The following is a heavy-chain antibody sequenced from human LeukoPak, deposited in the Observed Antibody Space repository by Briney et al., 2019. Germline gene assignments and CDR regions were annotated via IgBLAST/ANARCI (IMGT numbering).Heavy chain of an antibody. V-gene: IGHV3-30*02. J-gene: IGHJ4*02. CDR2: IWYDASNK. D-gene: IGHD3-9*01. CDR1: GISFSSYG. Sequence: GGSLRLSCAASGISFSSYGMHWVRQAPGKGLEWVTSIWYDASNKYYAESVKGRFTISRDNSRNTLFLQMNSLRAEDTAIYYCATDISTHYFGSWGQGTLVTVS. CDR3: ATDISTHYFGS.